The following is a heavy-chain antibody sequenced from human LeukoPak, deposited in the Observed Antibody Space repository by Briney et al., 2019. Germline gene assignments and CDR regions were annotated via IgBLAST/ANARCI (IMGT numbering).Heavy chain of an antibody. Sequence: RRGSLRLSCAASGFTFSSYAINWVRQAPGNGLEWVAVISYDGSNKYYADSGKGRFTISRDNSKNTLYLQMNSLRAEDTAVYYCARREVTRAYYDILTGYYSSYYYYGMDVWGQGTTVTVSS. J-gene: IGHJ6*02. V-gene: IGHV3-30-3*01. CDR3: ARREVTRAYYDILTGYYSSYYYYGMDV. CDR2: ISYDGSNK. D-gene: IGHD3-9*01. CDR1: GFTFSSYA.